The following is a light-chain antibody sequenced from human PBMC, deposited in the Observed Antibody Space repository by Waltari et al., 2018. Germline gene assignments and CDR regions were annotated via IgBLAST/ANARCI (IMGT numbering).Light chain of an antibody. V-gene: IGLV3-21*02. CDR3: QVWDTGSDHVL. J-gene: IGLJ2*01. CDR2: VDT. CDR1: NIGTEV. Sequence: SYDLTQPASVSVSPGQTATITCGGDNIGTEVVNWYQQRPPQAPVLFIYVDTERPSGIPERFSGSKSGNTATLTVSGVEAGDEVDYYCQVWDTGSDHVLFGGGTRLTVL.